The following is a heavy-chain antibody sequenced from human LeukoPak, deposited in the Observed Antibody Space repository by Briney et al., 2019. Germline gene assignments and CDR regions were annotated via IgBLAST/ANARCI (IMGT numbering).Heavy chain of an antibody. J-gene: IGHJ6*03. CDR2: INPSGGST. CDR1: GYTFTSYY. CDR3: ARDPHTAIGVDYYYYMDV. V-gene: IGHV1-46*01. Sequence: ASVKVSCKASGYTFTSYYMHWVRQAPGQGLEWMGIINPSGGSTSYAQKFQGRVTMTRDMSTSTVYMELSSLRSEDTAVYYCARDPHTAIGVDYYYYMDVWGKGTTVTVSS. D-gene: IGHD5-18*01.